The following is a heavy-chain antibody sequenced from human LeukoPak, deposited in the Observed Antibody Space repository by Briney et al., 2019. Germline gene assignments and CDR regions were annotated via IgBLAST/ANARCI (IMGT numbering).Heavy chain of an antibody. CDR2: IYYSGST. Sequence: SETLSLTCTVSGGSISSSSYYWGWIRQPPGKGLEWIGSIYYSGSTYYNPSLKSRVTISVDTSKNQFSLKLSSVTAADTAVYYCARVVVVGATRIGTRNFDYWGQGTLVTVSS. V-gene: IGHV4-39*01. CDR1: GGSISSSSYY. D-gene: IGHD2-15*01. CDR3: ARVVVVGATRIGTRNFDY. J-gene: IGHJ4*02.